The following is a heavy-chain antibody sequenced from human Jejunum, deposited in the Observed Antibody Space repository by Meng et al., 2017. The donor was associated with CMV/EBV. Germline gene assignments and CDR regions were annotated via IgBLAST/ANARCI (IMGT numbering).Heavy chain of an antibody. CDR3: SSAPGDY. CDR1: GYGFGDYY. D-gene: IGHD1-14*01. CDR2: IKPKTGGT. J-gene: IGHJ4*02. Sequence: KVACKASGYGFGDYYMNWVRQAPGQGLEWMGWIKPKTGGTDYAQKFQGRVTLTRDTSITTVYMELSNLKSDDSAVYYCSSAPGDYWGQGTRVTVSS. V-gene: IGHV1-2*02.